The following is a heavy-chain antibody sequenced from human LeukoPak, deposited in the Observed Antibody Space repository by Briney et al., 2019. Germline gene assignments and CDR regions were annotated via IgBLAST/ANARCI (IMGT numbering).Heavy chain of an antibody. CDR3: ATGGSHCNNNNCYSSYFFDL. J-gene: IGHJ4*02. D-gene: IGHD2/OR15-2a*01. V-gene: IGHV1-18*01. Sequence: ASVKVSCKASGYTFTSYGISWVRQAPGQGLEWMGWISAYNGNTNYAQKLQGRVTMTTDTSTSTAYMELRSLRSDDTAVYYCATGGSHCNNNNCYSSYFFDLWGQGTLVTVSS. CDR2: ISAYNGNT. CDR1: GYTFTSYG.